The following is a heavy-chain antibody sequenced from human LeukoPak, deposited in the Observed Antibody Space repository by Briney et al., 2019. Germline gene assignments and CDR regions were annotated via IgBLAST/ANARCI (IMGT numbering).Heavy chain of an antibody. D-gene: IGHD2-15*01. CDR2: IYYSGST. Sequence: SETLSLTCTVSGGPISSYYWSWIRQPPGKGLEWIVYIYYSGSTNYNPSLKRRVTISVDTSKNQFSLKLSSVTAADTAGYYCARGSAYCSGGSCYEFDYWGQGTLVTVSS. J-gene: IGHJ4*02. CDR3: ARGSAYCSGGSCYEFDY. CDR1: GGPISSYY. V-gene: IGHV4-59*01.